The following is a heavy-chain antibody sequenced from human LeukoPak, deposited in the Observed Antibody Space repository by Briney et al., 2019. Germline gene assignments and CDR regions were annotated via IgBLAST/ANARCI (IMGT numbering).Heavy chain of an antibody. J-gene: IGHJ4*02. CDR3: ANIEVVAAEMYDY. CDR1: GFTFSSYA. CDR2: ISGSGGST. V-gene: IGHV3-23*01. Sequence: GGSLRLSCASSGFTFSSYAMRWVRQARGKVLEWVSAISGSGGSTYYADSVKGRFTISRDNSKNTLYLQMNSLRAEDPAVYYCANIEVVAAEMYDYWGQGTLVTVSS. D-gene: IGHD2-15*01.